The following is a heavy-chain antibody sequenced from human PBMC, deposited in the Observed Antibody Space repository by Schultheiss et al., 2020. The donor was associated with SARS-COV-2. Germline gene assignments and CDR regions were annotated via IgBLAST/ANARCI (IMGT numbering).Heavy chain of an antibody. D-gene: IGHD6-13*01. CDR1: GGSISSSSYY. CDR2: IHYSGST. CDR3: ARSRIAAAGFDP. Sequence: SETLSLTCTVSGGSISSSSYYWGWIRQHPGKGLEWIGYIHYSGSTYYNPSLKSRVTMSVDTSKNQFSLKLSSVTAADTAVYYCARSRIAAAGFDPWGQGTLVTVSS. J-gene: IGHJ5*02. V-gene: IGHV4-39*07.